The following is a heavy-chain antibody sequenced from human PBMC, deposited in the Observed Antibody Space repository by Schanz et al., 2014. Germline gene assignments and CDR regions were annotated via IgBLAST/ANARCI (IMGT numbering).Heavy chain of an antibody. Sequence: QVQLQESGPGLVKPSQTLSLTCAVSGGSISSGGYSWTWIRQPPGKGPEWIGYIFYSGSTNYNPSLKGRITMSVDTPKNQFSLRLSSVTAADTALYFCARVKQGCSDTSCVLDPWGQGTRVTVSS. D-gene: IGHD2-2*01. J-gene: IGHJ5*02. CDR3: ARVKQGCSDTSCVLDP. V-gene: IGHV4-30-4*07. CDR1: GGSISSGGYS. CDR2: IFYSGST.